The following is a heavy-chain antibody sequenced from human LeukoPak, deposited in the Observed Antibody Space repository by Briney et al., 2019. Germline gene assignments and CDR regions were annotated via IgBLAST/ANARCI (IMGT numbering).Heavy chain of an antibody. CDR1: GFTFSSYE. CDR2: ISSSGSTI. J-gene: IGHJ4*02. CDR3: ARVYSGGFPHLDY. V-gene: IGHV3-48*03. Sequence: GGSLRLSCAASGFTFSSYEMNWVRQAPGKGLEWVSYISSSGSTIYYADSVKGRFTISRDNAKNSLYLQMNSLRAEDTAIYYCARVYSGGFPHLDYWGQGTLVTVSS. D-gene: IGHD1-26*01.